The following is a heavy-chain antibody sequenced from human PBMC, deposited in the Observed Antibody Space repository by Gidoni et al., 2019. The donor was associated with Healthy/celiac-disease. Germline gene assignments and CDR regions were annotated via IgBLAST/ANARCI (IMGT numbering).Heavy chain of an antibody. Sequence: QVQLQESGPGLVKPSQTLSLTCTVPGGSISSGSYYWSWIRQPAGKGLEWIGRIYTSGSTNYNPSLKSRVTMSVDTSKNQFSLKLSSVTAADTAVYYCARGEYSSSSGGNWGQGTLVTVSS. CDR2: IYTSGST. CDR3: ARGEYSSSSGGN. D-gene: IGHD6-6*01. V-gene: IGHV4-61*02. J-gene: IGHJ4*02. CDR1: GGSISSGSYY.